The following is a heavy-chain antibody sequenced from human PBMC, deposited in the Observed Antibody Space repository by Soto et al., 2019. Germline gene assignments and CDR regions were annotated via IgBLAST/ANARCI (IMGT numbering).Heavy chain of an antibody. Sequence: GVLRLSCGVSGFTFSSYWMSWVRQAPGTGLEWVATIKQDGSEKYYADSVKGRFTISRDNAKNSLYLQMSSLRAEDTAVYYCARDISSTCLFDYWGQGTLVTVSS. CDR2: IKQDGSEK. CDR1: GFTFSSYW. CDR3: ARDISSTCLFDY. V-gene: IGHV3-7*01. D-gene: IGHD6-13*01. J-gene: IGHJ4*02.